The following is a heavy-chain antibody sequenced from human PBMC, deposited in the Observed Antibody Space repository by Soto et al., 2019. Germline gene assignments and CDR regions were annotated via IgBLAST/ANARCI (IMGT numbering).Heavy chain of an antibody. V-gene: IGHV1-69*12. J-gene: IGHJ4*02. CDR3: ARDAETYYYDSSGYYCDY. CDR2: IIPIFGTA. CDR1: GGTFSSYA. Sequence: QVQLVQSGAEVKKPGSSVKVSCKASGGTFSSYAISWVRQAPGQGLEWMGGIIPIFGTANYAQKFQGRVTITADESTSTAYMELSSLRSEDTAVYYCARDAETYYYDSSGYYCDYWGQGTLVTVSS. D-gene: IGHD3-22*01.